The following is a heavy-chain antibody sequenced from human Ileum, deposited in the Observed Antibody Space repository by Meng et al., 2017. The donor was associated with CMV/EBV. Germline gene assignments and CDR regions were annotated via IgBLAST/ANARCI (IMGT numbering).Heavy chain of an antibody. V-gene: IGHV1-46*01. CDR2: INPSGGST. CDR1: GYTFTSYY. CDR3: ARDLITIFGVVTPGSMDV. D-gene: IGHD3-3*01. J-gene: IGHJ6*02. Sequence: ASVNVSCKASGYTFTSYYMHWVRQAPGQGLEWMGIINPSGGSTSYGQKFQGRVTMTRDTSTSTVYMELSSLRSEDTAVYYCARDLITIFGVVTPGSMDVWGQGTTVTVSS.